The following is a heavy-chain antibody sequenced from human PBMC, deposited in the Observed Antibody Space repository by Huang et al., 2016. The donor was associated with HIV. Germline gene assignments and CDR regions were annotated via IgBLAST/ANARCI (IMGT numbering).Heavy chain of an antibody. Sequence: QVQLTQSGAEVKKPGASVKVSCKVSGYTLSELSMNWVRQAPGKGLEWRGGLEPEDEETNYAQNVQGRPTMTEDTSADTAYMELASLRSEDTAVYYCATGKYGSSFNYWGQGTLVTVSS. CDR2: LEPEDEET. J-gene: IGHJ4*02. CDR3: ATGKYGSSFNY. CDR1: GYTLSELS. V-gene: IGHV1-24*01. D-gene: IGHD2-2*01.